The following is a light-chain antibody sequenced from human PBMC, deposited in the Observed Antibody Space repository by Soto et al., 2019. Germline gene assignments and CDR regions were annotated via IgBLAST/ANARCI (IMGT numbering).Light chain of an antibody. V-gene: IGKV3-15*01. Sequence: EIVMTQSPATLSVSPGERATLSCRASQSVSSNLAWYQQNPGQAPRLLIDEPSTRATGVPARFSGSGSGTEFTLTISSLQSEDFAFYYCQQYNNWPLTFGGGTKVEIK. CDR3: QQYNNWPLT. CDR1: QSVSSN. J-gene: IGKJ4*01. CDR2: EPS.